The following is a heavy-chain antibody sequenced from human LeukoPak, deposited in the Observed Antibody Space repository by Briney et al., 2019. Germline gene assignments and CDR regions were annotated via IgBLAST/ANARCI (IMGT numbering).Heavy chain of an antibody. D-gene: IGHD6-19*01. Sequence: PSETLSLTCAVYGGSFSGYYWSWIRQPPGKGLEWIGEINHSGSTNYNPSLKSRVTISVDTSKNQFSLKLSSVTAADTAVYYCARGWAQWLVRDWFDPWGQGTLVTVSS. CDR1: GGSFSGYY. V-gene: IGHV4-34*01. CDR3: ARGWAQWLVRDWFDP. J-gene: IGHJ5*02. CDR2: INHSGST.